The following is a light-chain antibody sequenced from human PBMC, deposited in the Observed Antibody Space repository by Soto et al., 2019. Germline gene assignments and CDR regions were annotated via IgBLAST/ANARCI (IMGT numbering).Light chain of an antibody. Sequence: TKMTRSPSSLSASVGDRVTITCRASQSISSYLNWYQQQPGTAPTLLIYAASSLQSGVPSRISGSGSGTDFTLTISRLQPEDFATYISQLNYSTVTFGRAPKVDI. CDR2: AAS. CDR3: QLNYSTVT. CDR1: QSISSY. V-gene: IGKV1-39*01. J-gene: IGKJ4*01.